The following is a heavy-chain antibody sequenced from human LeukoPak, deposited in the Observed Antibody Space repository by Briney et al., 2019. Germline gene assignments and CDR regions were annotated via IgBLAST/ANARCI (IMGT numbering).Heavy chain of an antibody. Sequence: PSETLSLTCTVSGGSISSSSYYWGWIRQPPGKGLEWIGSIYYSGSTYYNPSLNSRVTISVDTSQNQFSLKLSSVTAADTAVYYCARDIGGYYYRWGQGSLVTVSS. CDR3: ARDIGGYYYR. D-gene: IGHD3-22*01. V-gene: IGHV4-39*07. CDR1: GGSISSSSYY. CDR2: IYYSGST. J-gene: IGHJ4*02.